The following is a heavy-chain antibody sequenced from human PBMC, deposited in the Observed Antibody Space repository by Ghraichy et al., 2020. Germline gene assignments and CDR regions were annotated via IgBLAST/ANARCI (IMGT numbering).Heavy chain of an antibody. J-gene: IGHJ4*02. D-gene: IGHD2-21*01. CDR3: AKDGTGIAPIVVVNYFDY. CDR1: GFTFSSYA. V-gene: IGHV3-23*01. Sequence: GGSLRLSCAASGFTFSSYAMSWVRQAPGKGLEWVSAISGSGGSTYYADSVKGRFTISRDNSKNTLYLQMNSLRAEDTAVYYCAKDGTGIAPIVVVNYFDYWGQGTLVTVSS. CDR2: ISGSGGST.